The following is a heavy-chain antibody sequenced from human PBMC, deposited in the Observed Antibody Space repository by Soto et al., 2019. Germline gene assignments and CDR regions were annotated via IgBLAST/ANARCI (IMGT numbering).Heavy chain of an antibody. J-gene: IGHJ3*02. V-gene: IGHV3-23*01. CDR1: GFTFSSYA. D-gene: IGHD6-19*01. Sequence: GGSLRLSCADSGFTFSSYAMSWVRQAPGKGLEWVSAISGSGGSTYYADSVKGRFTISRDNSKNTLYLQMNSLRAEDTAVYYCAKSSSGWYRLFAFDIWGQGTMVTVSS. CDR2: ISGSGGST. CDR3: AKSSSGWYRLFAFDI.